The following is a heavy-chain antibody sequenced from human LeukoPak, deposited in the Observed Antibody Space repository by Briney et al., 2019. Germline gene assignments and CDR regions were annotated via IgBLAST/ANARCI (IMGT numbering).Heavy chain of an antibody. D-gene: IGHD3-22*01. V-gene: IGHV1-2*02. CDR1: GGTFSSYA. Sequence: GSSVKVSCKASGGTFSSYAISWVRQAPGQGLEWMGWINPNSGGTNYAQKFQGRVTMTRDTSISTAYMELSRLRSDDTAVYYCARSTYYYDSSGYDWFDPWGQGTLVTVSS. CDR2: INPNSGGT. CDR3: ARSTYYYDSSGYDWFDP. J-gene: IGHJ5*02.